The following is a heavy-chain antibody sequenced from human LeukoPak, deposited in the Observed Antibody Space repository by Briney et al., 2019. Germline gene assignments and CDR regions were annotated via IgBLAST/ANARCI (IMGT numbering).Heavy chain of an antibody. Sequence: GGSLRLSCAASGFTFTSYAMSWVRQAPGKGLEWVSTISGSGDSTYSADSVKGRLTISRDNSKNTLYVQVNSLRAGDTAVYYCAKGSDYGYYFDSWGQGTLVTVSS. V-gene: IGHV3-23*01. CDR2: ISGSGDST. CDR1: GFTFTSYA. D-gene: IGHD4-17*01. CDR3: AKGSDYGYYFDS. J-gene: IGHJ4*02.